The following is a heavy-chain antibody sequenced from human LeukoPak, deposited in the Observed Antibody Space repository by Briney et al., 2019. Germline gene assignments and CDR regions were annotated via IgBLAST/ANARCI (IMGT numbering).Heavy chain of an antibody. CDR3: ARDKSPRPFHDY. CDR2: ISSSSSYI. V-gene: IGHV3-21*01. Sequence: GGSLRLSCAASGFTFSSYAMSWVRQAPGKGLEWVSSISSSSSYIYYADSVKGRFTISRDNAKNSLYLQMNSLRAEDTAVYYCARDKSPRPFHDYWGQGTLVTVSS. CDR1: GFTFSSYA. J-gene: IGHJ4*02. D-gene: IGHD2/OR15-2a*01.